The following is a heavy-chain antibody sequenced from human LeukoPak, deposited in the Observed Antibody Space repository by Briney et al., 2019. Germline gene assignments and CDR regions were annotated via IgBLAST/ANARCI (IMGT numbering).Heavy chain of an antibody. Sequence: GGSLRLSCAASGFTFSSYWMPWVRQAPGKGLVWVSRINSDGSSTSYADSVKGRFTISRDNAKNTLYLQMNSLRAEDTAVYYCARAESYDSSASFDYWGQGTLVTVSS. J-gene: IGHJ4*02. CDR3: ARAESYDSSASFDY. D-gene: IGHD3-22*01. CDR2: INSDGSST. CDR1: GFTFSSYW. V-gene: IGHV3-74*01.